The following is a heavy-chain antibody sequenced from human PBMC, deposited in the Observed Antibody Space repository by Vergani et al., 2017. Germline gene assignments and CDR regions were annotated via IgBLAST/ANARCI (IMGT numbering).Heavy chain of an antibody. Sequence: EVQLLESGGGLVQPGGSLRLSCAASGFTVSSNYMSWVRQAPGKGLEWVSVIYSGGSTYYADSVKGRFTISRDNSKNTLYLQMNSLRAEDTAVYYCAKGDDYGDYETPRAGVALDYWGQGTLVTVSS. V-gene: IGHV3-53*01. J-gene: IGHJ4*02. D-gene: IGHD4-17*01. CDR1: GFTVSSNY. CDR3: AKGDDYGDYETPRAGVALDY. CDR2: IYSGGST.